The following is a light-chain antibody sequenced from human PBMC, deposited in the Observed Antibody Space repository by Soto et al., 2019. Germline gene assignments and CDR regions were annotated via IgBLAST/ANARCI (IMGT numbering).Light chain of an antibody. Sequence: DVQMTQSPSSLSASVGDRVTITCKANQSIANFLNWFQHKPGEAPKLLISDASHLELGVPSRFSGSRSGTDFVLDISNLQSEDVATYFCKQYEDLPLPFGGGTKVDI. J-gene: IGKJ4*01. CDR3: KQYEDLPLP. CDR1: QSIANF. V-gene: IGKV1-33*01. CDR2: DAS.